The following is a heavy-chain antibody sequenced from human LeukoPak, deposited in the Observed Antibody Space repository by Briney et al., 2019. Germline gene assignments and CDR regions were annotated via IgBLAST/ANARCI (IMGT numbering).Heavy chain of an antibody. CDR2: INPGGSSI. Sequence: SGGSLRLSCAASGFTFGSYWMHWVRQVPGKGLVWVARINPGGSSITYADSVKGRFTISRDNAKNTLYLQMDSLRAEDTGVYYCARSNQADDYWGQGTLVTVSS. J-gene: IGHJ4*02. D-gene: IGHD1-14*01. CDR3: ARSNQADDY. V-gene: IGHV3-74*01. CDR1: GFTFGSYW.